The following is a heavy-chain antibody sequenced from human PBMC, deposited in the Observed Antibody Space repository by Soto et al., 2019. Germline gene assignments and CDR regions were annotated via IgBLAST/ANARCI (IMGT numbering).Heavy chain of an antibody. Sequence: EVQLVESGGGLVQPGGSLRLSCAASGFTFSSYEMNWVRQAPGKGLEWVSYISSSGSTIYYADSVKGRFTISRDNAKNALYLQKTSLSAEDKAFYYCARGQYCSGGGYFDYWGQETLVTVSS. CDR3: ARGQYCSGGGYFDY. V-gene: IGHV3-48*03. CDR2: ISSSGSTI. J-gene: IGHJ4*02. D-gene: IGHD2-15*01. CDR1: GFTFSSYE.